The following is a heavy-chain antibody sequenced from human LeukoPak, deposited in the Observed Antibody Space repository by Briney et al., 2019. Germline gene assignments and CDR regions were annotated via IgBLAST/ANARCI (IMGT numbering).Heavy chain of an antibody. J-gene: IGHJ4*02. CDR3: ARENDYGVLGRRGVFDY. D-gene: IGHD4-17*01. Sequence: PGGSLRLSCAASGFTFSDYYMSWIRQAPGKGLEWVSYISSSSSYTNYADSVKGRFTISRDNAKNSLYLHMNSLRAEDTAVYYCARENDYGVLGRRGVFDYWGQGTLVTVSS. CDR1: GFTFSDYY. V-gene: IGHV3-11*06. CDR2: ISSSSSYT.